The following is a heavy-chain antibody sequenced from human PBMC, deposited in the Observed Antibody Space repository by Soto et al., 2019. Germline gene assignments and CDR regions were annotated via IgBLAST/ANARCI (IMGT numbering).Heavy chain of an antibody. CDR3: VKGYWKGDV. CDR1: GFTFSTYA. V-gene: IGHV3-23*01. J-gene: IGHJ6*02. CDR2: ISGSGGSI. D-gene: IGHD1-1*01. Sequence: EVQLLESGGGLVQPGGSLRLSCAASGFTFSTYAMNWVRQARGNGLEWVSDISGSGGSIHYADSVKGRFTISRDNSKTTLYLQMTSLRDEDTAVYHCVKGYWKGDVWGQGTTVTVSS.